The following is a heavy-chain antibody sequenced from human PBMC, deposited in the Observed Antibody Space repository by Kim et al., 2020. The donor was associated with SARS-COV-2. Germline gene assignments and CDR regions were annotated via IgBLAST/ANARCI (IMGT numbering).Heavy chain of an antibody. CDR2: IYYSGST. CDR3: ARSGLWQLKVYYYGMDV. V-gene: IGHV4-39*01. Sequence: SETLSLTCTVSGGSISSRSNYWGWIRQPPGKGLEWIGSIYYSGSTYYNPSLKSRVTISVDTSKIQFSLKLSSVTAADTAVYYCARSGLWQLKVYYYGMDVWGQGTTVTVSS. CDR1: GGSISSRSNY. D-gene: IGHD6-6*01. J-gene: IGHJ6*02.